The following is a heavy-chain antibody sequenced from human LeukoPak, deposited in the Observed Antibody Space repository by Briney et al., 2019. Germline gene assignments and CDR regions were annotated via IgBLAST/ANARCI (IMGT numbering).Heavy chain of an antibody. CDR3: AREGTVAGNWYFDL. D-gene: IGHD6-19*01. V-gene: IGHV4-59*01. CDR2: IYYSGRT. CDR1: GGSISTYY. J-gene: IGHJ2*01. Sequence: TSETLSLTCTVSGGSISTYYWSWIRQPPGKGLEWIGYIYYSGRTNYNPSLKSRVTISVDTSKNQFSLKLSSVTAADTAVYYCAREGTVAGNWYFDLWGRGTLVTVSS.